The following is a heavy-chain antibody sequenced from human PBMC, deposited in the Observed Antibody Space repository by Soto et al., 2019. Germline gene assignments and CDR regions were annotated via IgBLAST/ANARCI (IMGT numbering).Heavy chain of an antibody. CDR2: IYYSGST. CDR3: ARRYCSGGSCHFDY. V-gene: IGHV4-59*01. CDR1: GGSSSSYY. D-gene: IGHD2-15*01. J-gene: IGHJ4*02. Sequence: LETLSLTCTVSGGSSSSYYWSWIRQPPGKGLEWIGYIYYSGSTNYNPSLKSRVTISVDTSKNQFSLKLSSVTAADTAVYYCARRYCSGGSCHFDYWGQGTLVTVSS.